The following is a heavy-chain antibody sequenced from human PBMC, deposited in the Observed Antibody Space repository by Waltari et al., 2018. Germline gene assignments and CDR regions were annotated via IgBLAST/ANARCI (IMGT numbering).Heavy chain of an antibody. CDR2: INADNGFT. CDR3: VRDLPHTRNTAPRYFFDS. V-gene: IGHV1-3*01. Sequence: QVQLVQSGAEVKKPGASVKISCQSSGYNFINYAIHWVRQSPGQRLEGMGWINADNGFTKYSQKFQGRVTMTTDTSANTVSMSLGSLRSEDTAVYYCVRDLPHTRNTAPRYFFDSWGQGTLVTVSS. CDR1: GYNFINYA. J-gene: IGHJ4*02. D-gene: IGHD4-17*01.